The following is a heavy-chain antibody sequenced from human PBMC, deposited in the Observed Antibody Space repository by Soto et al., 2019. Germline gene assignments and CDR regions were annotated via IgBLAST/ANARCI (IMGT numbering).Heavy chain of an antibody. D-gene: IGHD3-22*01. Sequence: KASETLSLTCTVSGGSISSYYWSWIRQPPGKGLEWIGYIYYSGSTNYNPSLKSRVTISVDTSKNQFSLKLSSVTAADTAVYYCARVHYYDSSSPYYFDYWGQGTLVTVSS. CDR1: GGSISSYY. CDR3: ARVHYYDSSSPYYFDY. J-gene: IGHJ4*02. V-gene: IGHV4-59*01. CDR2: IYYSGST.